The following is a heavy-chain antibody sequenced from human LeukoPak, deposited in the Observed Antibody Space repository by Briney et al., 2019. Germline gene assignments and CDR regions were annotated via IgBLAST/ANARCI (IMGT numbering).Heavy chain of an antibody. CDR1: GFTFSSYS. V-gene: IGHV3-30*18. CDR3: AKIRHYGSGSYDY. D-gene: IGHD3-10*01. J-gene: IGHJ4*02. Sequence: GGSLRLSCAASGFTFSSYSMHWVRQAPGKGLEWVAVISYDGSNKYYADSVKGRFTISRDNSKNTLYLQMNSLRAEDTAVYYCAKIRHYGSGSYDYWGQGTLVTVSS. CDR2: ISYDGSNK.